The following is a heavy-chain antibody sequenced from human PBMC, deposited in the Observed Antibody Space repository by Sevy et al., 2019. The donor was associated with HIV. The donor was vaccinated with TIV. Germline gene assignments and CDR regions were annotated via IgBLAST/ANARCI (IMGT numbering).Heavy chain of an antibody. CDR2: ISSSGDTI. Sequence: GGSLRLSCPASGFTFTDYYMSWIRQAPGKGLEWLSYISSSGDTIQYADSVKGRFTISRDNAKNSLSLQMNSLRAEDTAVYYCARESRTRFTDCWGQGTLVTVSS. CDR1: GFTFTDYY. CDR3: ARESRTRFTDC. V-gene: IGHV3-11*01. D-gene: IGHD2-2*01. J-gene: IGHJ4*02.